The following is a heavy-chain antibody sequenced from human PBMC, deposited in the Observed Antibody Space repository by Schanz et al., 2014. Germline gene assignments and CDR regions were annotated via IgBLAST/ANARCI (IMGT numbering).Heavy chain of an antibody. CDR1: GFSFSGFA. CDR2: ISDRGDGT. V-gene: IGHV3-23*04. J-gene: IGHJ4*02. Sequence: VQLVESGGGVVQPGRSLRLSCAGSGFSFSGFAMTWVRQAPGKGLEWVSGISDRGDGTNYGDSVRGRFTISRDNFRNTVYLQMNTVGVEDTATYYCVTADAGWRFDYWGQGTLVIVSS. CDR3: VTADAGWRFDY. D-gene: IGHD6-19*01.